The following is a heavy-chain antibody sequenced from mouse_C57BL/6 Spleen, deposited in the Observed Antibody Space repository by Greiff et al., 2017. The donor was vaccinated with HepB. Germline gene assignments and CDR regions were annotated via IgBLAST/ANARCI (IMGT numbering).Heavy chain of an antibody. D-gene: IGHD2-3*01. V-gene: IGHV5-16*01. CDR1: GFTFSDYY. Sequence: EVQRVESEGGLVQPGSSMKLSCTASGFTFSDYYMAWVRQVPEKGLEWVANINYDGGSTYYLDSLKSRFIISRDNANNILNLQMSSLKSEDTATYYCARDGYYSPFDYWGQGTTLTVSS. CDR3: ARDGYYSPFDY. J-gene: IGHJ2*01. CDR2: INYDGGST.